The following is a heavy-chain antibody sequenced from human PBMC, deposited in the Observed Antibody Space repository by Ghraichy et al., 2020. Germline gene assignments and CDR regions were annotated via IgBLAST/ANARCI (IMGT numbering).Heavy chain of an antibody. D-gene: IGHD3-22*01. J-gene: IGHJ4*02. CDR1: GFTFSSYA. CDR2: ISGSGGST. V-gene: IGHV3-23*01. CDR3: AKDYTRKYYYDSSGCELDY. Sequence: GGSLRLSCAASGFTFSSYAMSWVRQAPGKGLEWVSAISGSGGSTYYADSVKGRFTISRDNSKNTLYLQMNSLRAEDTAVYYCAKDYTRKYYYDSSGCELDYWGQGTLVTVSS.